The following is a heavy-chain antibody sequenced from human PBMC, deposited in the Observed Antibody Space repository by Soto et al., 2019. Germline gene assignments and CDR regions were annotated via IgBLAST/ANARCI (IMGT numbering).Heavy chain of an antibody. CDR3: ARLRWFGNNWFDP. D-gene: IGHD3-10*01. CDR1: GGSISSSSYY. J-gene: IGHJ5*02. Sequence: QLQLQESGPGLVKPSETLSLTCTVSGGSISSSSYYWGWIRQPPGKGLEWIGSIYYRGSTHSNPSLKSRVTISVDTSKNQFSLKLSSVTAADTAVYYCARLRWFGNNWFDPWGQGTLVTVSS. CDR2: IYYRGST. V-gene: IGHV4-39*01.